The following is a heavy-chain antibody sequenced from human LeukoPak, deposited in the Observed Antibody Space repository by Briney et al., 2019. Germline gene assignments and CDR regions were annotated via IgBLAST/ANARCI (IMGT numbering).Heavy chain of an antibody. D-gene: IGHD6-13*01. CDR3: AGAGYSSSWYEDAFDI. CDR2: IYHSGIT. Sequence: SETLFLTCAVSGGSIVSSDWWSWVRQPPGKGLEWIGEIYHSGITNYNPSLKSRVTISVDTSKNQFSLKLSSVTAADTAVYYCAGAGYSSSWYEDAFDIWGQGTMVTVSS. J-gene: IGHJ3*02. CDR1: GGSIVSSDW. V-gene: IGHV4-4*02.